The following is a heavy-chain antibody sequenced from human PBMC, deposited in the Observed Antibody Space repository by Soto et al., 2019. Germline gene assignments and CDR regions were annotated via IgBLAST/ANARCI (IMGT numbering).Heavy chain of an antibody. D-gene: IGHD7-27*01. Sequence: APVKVACKASGFNFAGYFLHCVRQAPGQGLEWMGWINPNSGATKDAQKFQGRVTMTWDTSISSAYIELVSLRVDDAAVYYCARAVWGSNHEFDKWGQRTRVTVS. CDR3: ARAVWGSNHEFDK. CDR2: INPNSGAT. J-gene: IGHJ4*02. CDR1: GFNFAGYF. V-gene: IGHV1-2*02.